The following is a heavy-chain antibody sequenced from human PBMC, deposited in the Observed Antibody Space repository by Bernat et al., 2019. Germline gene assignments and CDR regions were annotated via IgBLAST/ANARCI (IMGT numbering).Heavy chain of an antibody. CDR2: IVVGSGNT. CDR1: GFTFTSSA. D-gene: IGHD1-26*01. CDR3: AGGSSPYYYYGMDV. J-gene: IGHJ6*02. V-gene: IGHV1-58*01. Sequence: QMQLVQSGPEVKKPGTSVKVSCKASGFTFTSSAVQWVRQARGQRLEWIGWIVVGSGNTNYAQKFQERVTITRDMSTSTAYMELSSLRSEDTAVYYCAGGSSPYYYYGMDVWGQGTTVTVSS.